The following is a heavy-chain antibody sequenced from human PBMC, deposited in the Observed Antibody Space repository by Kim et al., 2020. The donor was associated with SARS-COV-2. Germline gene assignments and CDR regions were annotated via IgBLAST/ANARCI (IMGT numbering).Heavy chain of an antibody. D-gene: IGHD2-15*01. V-gene: IGHV3-7*01. CDR1: GFTFSSYW. CDR2: IKQDGSEK. CDR3: IVVVVAAIRRAYYYYGM. Sequence: GGSLRLSCAASGFTFSSYWMSWVRQAPGKGLEWVANIKQDGSEKYYVDSVKGRFTISRDNAKNSLYLQMNSLRAEDTAVYFYIVVVVAAIRRAYYYYGM. J-gene: IGHJ6*01.